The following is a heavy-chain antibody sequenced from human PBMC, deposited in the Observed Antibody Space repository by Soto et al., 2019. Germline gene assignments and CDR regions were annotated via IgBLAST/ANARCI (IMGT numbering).Heavy chain of an antibody. Sequence: QVQLVQSGAEVKKPGASVKVSCKLSGYSLTELAIHWVRQAPGKGLEWMGGFDPQDGETIYAQKFQGSVTMTEDTSTDTAYMELRSLRSEDTAVYYCATVQRQGSTWYYSYVMDVWGQGTTVTVSS. CDR2: FDPQDGET. V-gene: IGHV1-24*01. D-gene: IGHD6-13*01. J-gene: IGHJ6*02. CDR3: ATVQRQGSTWYYSYVMDV. CDR1: GYSLTELA.